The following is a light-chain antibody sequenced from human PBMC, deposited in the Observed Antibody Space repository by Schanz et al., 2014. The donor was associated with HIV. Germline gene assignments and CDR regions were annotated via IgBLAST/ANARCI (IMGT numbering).Light chain of an antibody. V-gene: IGKV3-20*01. CDR3: QQYGNSPFT. J-gene: IGKJ3*01. Sequence: EIVLTQSPVTLSLSPGERATLSCRASQTVSSSSLAWYQQKPGQSPRLLIYAASTRATGIPDRFSGSGSGTDFTLTISRLESEDFAVYYCQQYGNSPFTFGPGTKVDIK. CDR2: AAS. CDR1: QTVSSSS.